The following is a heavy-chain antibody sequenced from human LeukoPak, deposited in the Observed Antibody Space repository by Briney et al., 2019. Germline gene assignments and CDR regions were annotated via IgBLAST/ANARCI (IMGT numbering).Heavy chain of an antibody. CDR1: GFTFSSYA. CDR2: ISYDGSNK. CDR3: ARAYPYYGMDV. Sequence: GSLRLSCAASGFTFSSYAMHWVRQAPGKGLEWVAVISYDGSNKYYADSVKGRFTISRDNSKNTLYLQMNSLRAEDTAVYYCARAYPYYGMDVWGQGTTVTASS. V-gene: IGHV3-30*04. J-gene: IGHJ6*02.